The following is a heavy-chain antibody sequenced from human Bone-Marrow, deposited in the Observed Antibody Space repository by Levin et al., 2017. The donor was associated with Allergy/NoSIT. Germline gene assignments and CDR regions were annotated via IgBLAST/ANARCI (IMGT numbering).Heavy chain of an antibody. V-gene: IGHV3-66*01. Sequence: LSLTCVASGFTVSNNYMTWVRPAPGKGLEWVSLIYSGGTTLYADSVKGRFAISRDSSKNTMYLQMNSLRAEDTAVYYCARNPGANDGCWGQGTLVTVSS. CDR3: ARNPGANDGC. J-gene: IGHJ4*02. CDR2: IYSGGTT. CDR1: GFTVSNNY.